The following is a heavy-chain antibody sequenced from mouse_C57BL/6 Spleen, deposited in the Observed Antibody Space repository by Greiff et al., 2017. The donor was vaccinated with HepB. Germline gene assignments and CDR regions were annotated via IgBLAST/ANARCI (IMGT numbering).Heavy chain of an antibody. CDR3: ASIYYGNYGHY. D-gene: IGHD2-1*01. V-gene: IGHV5-17*01. CDR1: GFTFSDYG. CDR2: ISSGSSTI. Sequence: EVKVVESGGGLVKPGGSLKLSCAASGFTFSDYGMHWVRQAPEKGLEWVAYISSGSSTIYYADTVKGRFTISRDNAKNTLFLQMTSLRSEDTAMYYCASIYYGNYGHYWGQGTTLTVSS. J-gene: IGHJ2*01.